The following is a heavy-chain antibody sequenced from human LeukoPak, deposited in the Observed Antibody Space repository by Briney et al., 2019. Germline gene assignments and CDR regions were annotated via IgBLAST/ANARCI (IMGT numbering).Heavy chain of an antibody. Sequence: GGALQISCKGSGYSFTSNWIAWVRQMPGKGLEWMGIIYPGDSDTRYSPSFQGQVTISADKSISTAYLQWSSLKASDTAMYYCARSVNSYYFDYWGQGTLVTVSS. V-gene: IGHV5-51*01. D-gene: IGHD4-23*01. CDR1: GYSFTSNW. CDR2: IYPGDSDT. CDR3: ARSVNSYYFDY. J-gene: IGHJ4*02.